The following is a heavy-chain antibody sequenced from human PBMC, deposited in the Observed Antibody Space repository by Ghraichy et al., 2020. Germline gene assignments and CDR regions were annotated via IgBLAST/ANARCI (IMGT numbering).Heavy chain of an antibody. J-gene: IGHJ4*02. V-gene: IGHV3-21*01. D-gene: IGHD1-26*01. CDR3: AREGLIVGAATYYFDY. Sequence: GSLRLSCAASGFTFSSYSMNWVRQAPGKGLEWVSSISRYSTYIYYADSVKGRFTISRDNAKSSLYLQMNSLRAEDTAVYYCAREGLIVGAATYYFDYWGQGTLVTVSS. CDR1: GFTFSSYS. CDR2: ISRYSTYI.